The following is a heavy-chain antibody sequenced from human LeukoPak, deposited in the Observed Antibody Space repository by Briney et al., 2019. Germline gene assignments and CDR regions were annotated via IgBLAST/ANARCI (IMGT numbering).Heavy chain of an antibody. CDR3: ARGSSAVAGTVDY. D-gene: IGHD6-19*01. J-gene: IGHJ4*02. Sequence: SETLSLTCAVYGGSFSGYYWSWIRQPPGKGLEWIGEINHSGSTNYNPSLKSRVTISVDTTKNQFSLKLSSVTAADTAVYYCARGSSAVAGTVDYWGQGTLVTVSS. CDR1: GGSFSGYY. CDR2: INHSGST. V-gene: IGHV4-34*01.